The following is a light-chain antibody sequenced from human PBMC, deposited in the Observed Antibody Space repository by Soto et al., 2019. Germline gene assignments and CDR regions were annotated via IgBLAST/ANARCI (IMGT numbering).Light chain of an antibody. CDR3: TSWTTSPTMI. CDR2: DVN. J-gene: IGLJ2*01. V-gene: IGLV2-14*03. Sequence: QSALTQPASVSGSPGQSITISCTGTSSDIGAYNFVSWYQQHTGKAPKLMLYDVNIRPSGVSNRFSGSKSGNTASLTISVLQADDEADYYSTSWTTSPTMIFGGGTKVTVL. CDR1: SSDIGAYNF.